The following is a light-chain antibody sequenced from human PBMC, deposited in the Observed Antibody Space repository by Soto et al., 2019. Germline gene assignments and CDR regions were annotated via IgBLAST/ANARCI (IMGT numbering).Light chain of an antibody. CDR1: EVGAHRF. Sequence: QSALTQPASVSGSPGQSITISCTGTEVGAHRFVSWYQQVPGTAPKLLIYEVIKRPSGISPRFSGSKAGNTASLTISGLQGDDEADYFCSTYTSASTSFGAGTKLTVL. J-gene: IGLJ2*01. CDR2: EVI. V-gene: IGLV2-14*01. CDR3: STYTSASTS.